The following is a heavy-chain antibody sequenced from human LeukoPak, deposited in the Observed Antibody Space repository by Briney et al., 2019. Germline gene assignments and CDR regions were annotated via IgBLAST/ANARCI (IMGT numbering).Heavy chain of an antibody. CDR3: GRFGYVAGVDL. Sequence: GGSLRLSCAASGFSLSTYWGTWVRQAPGTGREWVANINPGGTETYYVEPVKGRLTISRDNAKDLVYLQMNSLRAEDSAVYHCGRFGYVAGVDLWGQGPLVTVSS. V-gene: IGHV3-7*01. CDR2: INPGGTET. D-gene: IGHD6-19*01. J-gene: IGHJ4*02. CDR1: GFSLSTYW.